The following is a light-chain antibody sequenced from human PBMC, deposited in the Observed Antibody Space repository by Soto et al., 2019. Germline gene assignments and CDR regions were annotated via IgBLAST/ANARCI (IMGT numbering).Light chain of an antibody. V-gene: IGKV3-11*01. J-gene: IGKJ5*01. CDR2: DAS. Sequence: EVVWTQAAAALSVSPGERATLYCRASQTLANYLAWYQQKPGQAPRLLIYDASNRATGIPARFSGSGSGTDFPLTISSLEPEDSAVYYCQQRHMWPTTFGQGTRLEIK. CDR1: QTLANY. CDR3: QQRHMWPTT.